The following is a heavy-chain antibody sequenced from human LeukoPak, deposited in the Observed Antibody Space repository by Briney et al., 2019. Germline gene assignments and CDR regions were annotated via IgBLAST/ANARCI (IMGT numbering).Heavy chain of an antibody. D-gene: IGHD5-18*01. Sequence: SETLSLTCTVSGGSISSSSYYWGWIRQPPGKGLEWIGSIYYSGSTYYNPSLKSRVTISVDTSKNQFSLKLSSVTAADTAVYYCASSPRGYSYGYGDYFDYGGQGTLVTVSS. J-gene: IGHJ4*02. CDR1: GGSISSSSYY. V-gene: IGHV4-39*01. CDR2: IYYSGST. CDR3: ASSPRGYSYGYGDYFDY.